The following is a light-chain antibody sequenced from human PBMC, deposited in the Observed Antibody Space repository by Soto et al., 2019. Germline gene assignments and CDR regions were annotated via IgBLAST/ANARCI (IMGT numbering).Light chain of an antibody. CDR2: KAS. CDR1: QSISSW. CDR3: QQYNSYPLT. J-gene: IGKJ4*01. Sequence: DIQMTQSPSTLSASVGDRVTITCRASQSISSWLAWYQQKPGKAPNLLIYKASSLESGVPSRFRGSGSGTEFTLTISSLQPDDFETYYCQQYNSYPLTFGGGTKVEIK. V-gene: IGKV1-5*03.